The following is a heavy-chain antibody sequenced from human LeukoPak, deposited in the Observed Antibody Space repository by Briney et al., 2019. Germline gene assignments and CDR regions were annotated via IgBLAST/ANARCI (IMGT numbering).Heavy chain of an antibody. CDR2: INSNSGGT. D-gene: IGHD1-26*01. J-gene: IGHJ4*02. CDR3: AREGGTVGATYYFDY. Sequence: ASVKVSCKASGYTFTGYYMHWVRQAPGQGLEWMGWINSNSGGTNYAQKFQGRVTMTRDTSISTAYMELSRLRSDDTAVYYCAREGGTVGATYYFDYWGRGTLVTVSS. V-gene: IGHV1-2*02. CDR1: GYTFTGYY.